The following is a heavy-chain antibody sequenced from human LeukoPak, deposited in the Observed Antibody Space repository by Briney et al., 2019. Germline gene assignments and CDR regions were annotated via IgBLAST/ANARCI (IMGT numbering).Heavy chain of an antibody. CDR3: AGRGGFGESYGMDV. CDR1: GFTFSIYS. V-gene: IGHV3-48*01. Sequence: GGSLRLSCAASGFTFSIYSMNGVRQAPGKGLEWVSYTNISSTIYYADSVKGRITISRDNAKKSLYLQMNSLRAEDTAVYYCAGRGGFGESYGMDVWGQGTTVTVSS. D-gene: IGHD3-10*01. CDR2: TNISSTI. J-gene: IGHJ6*02.